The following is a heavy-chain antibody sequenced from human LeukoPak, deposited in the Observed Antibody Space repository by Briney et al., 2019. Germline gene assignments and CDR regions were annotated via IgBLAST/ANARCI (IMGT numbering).Heavy chain of an antibody. CDR3: ARETRQQVDYFDY. CDR1: GFFFSLYS. D-gene: IGHD6-13*01. V-gene: IGHV3-21*01. CDR2: ISSSSSYK. J-gene: IGHJ4*02. Sequence: PGGSLRLSCAASGFFFSLYSMTWVRQAPGKGLEWVSSISSSSSYKFYADSVKGRFTISRDNAKNSLYLQMNSLRAEDTAVYYCARETRQQVDYFDYWGQGTLVTVSS.